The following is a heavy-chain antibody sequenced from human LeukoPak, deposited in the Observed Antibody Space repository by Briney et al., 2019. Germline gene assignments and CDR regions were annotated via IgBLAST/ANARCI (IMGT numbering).Heavy chain of an antibody. CDR2: INPNSGGT. CDR3: ARDQPGGYCSSTSCLERPDY. D-gene: IGHD2-2*01. Sequence: ASVKVSCKASGYTFTGYYMHWVRQAPGQGLEWMGWINPNSGGTNYAQKFQGRVTMTRDTSSSPAYMELSRLRSDDTAVYYCARDQPGGYCSSTSCLERPDYWGQGTLVTVSS. CDR1: GYTFTGYY. J-gene: IGHJ4*02. V-gene: IGHV1-2*02.